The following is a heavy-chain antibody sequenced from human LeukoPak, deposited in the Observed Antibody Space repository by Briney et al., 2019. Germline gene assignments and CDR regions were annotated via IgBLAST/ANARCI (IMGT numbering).Heavy chain of an antibody. CDR1: GFTFSSYG. J-gene: IGHJ4*02. Sequence: GGSLRLSCAASGFTFSSYGMSWVRQAPGKGLEWVANIKQDGSEKYYVDSVKGRFTVSRDNAENSLYLQMSSLRAEDTAVYYCARSGAVSTGLAVAWGQGTLVTVSS. D-gene: IGHD6-19*01. CDR2: IKQDGSEK. V-gene: IGHV3-7*03. CDR3: ARSGAVSTGLAVA.